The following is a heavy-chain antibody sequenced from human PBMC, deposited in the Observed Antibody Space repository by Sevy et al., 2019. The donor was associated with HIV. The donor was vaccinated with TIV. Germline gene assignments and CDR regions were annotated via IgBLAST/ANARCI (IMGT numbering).Heavy chain of an antibody. CDR2: ISPDGTNK. Sequence: GGSLRLSCAASGFTFSSYGMHWVRQAPGKGLEWVAVISPDGTNKYYGDSMRGRFTISRDNSKNTLYLQMDTVRVEDTAVSYCATGYCSPICLIDYWGQGTLVTVSS. D-gene: IGHD2-2*03. V-gene: IGHV3-30*03. CDR1: GFTFSSYG. J-gene: IGHJ4*02. CDR3: ATGYCSPICLIDY.